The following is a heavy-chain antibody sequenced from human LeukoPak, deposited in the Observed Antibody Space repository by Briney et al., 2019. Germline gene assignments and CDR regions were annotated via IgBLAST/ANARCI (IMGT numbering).Heavy chain of an antibody. Sequence: GASVKVSCKASGYTFTNYDINWVRQATGQGLEWMGWISAYNGNTNYAQKLQGRVTMTTDTSTSTAYMELRSLRSDDTAVYYCAIVGATDSVYPKPDYGMDVWGQGTTVTVSS. V-gene: IGHV1-18*01. D-gene: IGHD1-26*01. CDR2: ISAYNGNT. CDR3: AIVGATDSVYPKPDYGMDV. CDR1: GYTFTNYD. J-gene: IGHJ6*02.